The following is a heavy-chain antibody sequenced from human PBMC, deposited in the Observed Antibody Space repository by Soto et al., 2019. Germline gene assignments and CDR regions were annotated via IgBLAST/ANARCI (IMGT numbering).Heavy chain of an antibody. V-gene: IGHV1-69*06. CDR2: IIPIFGTA. CDR1: GGTFSSYA. Sequence: QVQLVQSGAEVKKPGSSVKVSCKASGGTFSSYAFSWVRQAPGQGLEWMGGIIPIFGTANYAQKFQGRVTIPAYKSTSTAYMELSSLRSEDTAVYYCAWRLPEGNYYYGMDVWGQGTTVTVSS. D-gene: IGHD3-3*01. CDR3: AWRLPEGNYYYGMDV. J-gene: IGHJ6*02.